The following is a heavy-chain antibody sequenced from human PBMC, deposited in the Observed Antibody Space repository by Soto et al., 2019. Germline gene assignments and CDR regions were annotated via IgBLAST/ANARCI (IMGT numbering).Heavy chain of an antibody. CDR2: IRDKANSYAT. D-gene: IGHD2-21*02. CDR1: GFTFSGAA. CDR3: TRLYCGGDCDFDT. Sequence: GGSPRLSFAAYGFTFSGAAMHWVRQASGKGLEWVGRIRDKANSYATAYTASVKGRFTISRDDSKNTAYLQMNSLKTEDTAVYYCTRLYCGGDCDFDTWGQGT. J-gene: IGHJ4*02. V-gene: IGHV3-73*01.